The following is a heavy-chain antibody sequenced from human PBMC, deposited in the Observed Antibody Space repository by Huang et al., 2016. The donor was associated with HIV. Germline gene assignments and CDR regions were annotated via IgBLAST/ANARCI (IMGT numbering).Heavy chain of an antibody. CDR1: GSPSLSGHF. V-gene: IGHV4-34*02. CDR3: ARGAGYDSIHYLHFALDV. Sequence: QVRLQQWGTGLVKPSGTLSLNCAVYGSPSLSGHFWTWVGHRPGEGPEWIGEVTSAGKTSYSPSFNDRVSISVDTSKNQFSLKLTSVTAADTATYYCARGAGYDSIHYLHFALDVWGQGTLVTASS. J-gene: IGHJ4*02. D-gene: IGHD2-2*01. CDR2: VTSAGKT.